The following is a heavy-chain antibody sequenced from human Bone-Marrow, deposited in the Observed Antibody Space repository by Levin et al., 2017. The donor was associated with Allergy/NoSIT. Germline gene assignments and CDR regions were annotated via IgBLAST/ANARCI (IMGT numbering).Heavy chain of an antibody. V-gene: IGHV4-4*07. CDR3: ARERQQPSRDFDY. CDR1: GGSINSYY. Sequence: SETLSLTCTVSGGSINSYYWSWIRQPAGKGLEWIGRISTSGTTNYNPSLNSRVTMSVDTSKNQFSLKLTSVTAADTAVYSCARERQQPSRDFDYWGQGTLVTVSS. CDR2: ISTSGTT. D-gene: IGHD6-13*01. J-gene: IGHJ4*02.